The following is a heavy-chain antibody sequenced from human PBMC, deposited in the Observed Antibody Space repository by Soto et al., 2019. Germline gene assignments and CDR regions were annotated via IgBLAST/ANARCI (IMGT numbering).Heavy chain of an antibody. CDR3: TSYWVDYYGSGNYHPRFDP. D-gene: IGHD3-10*01. J-gene: IGHJ5*02. V-gene: IGHV3-74*01. Sequence: GGSLRLSCVASGFGFHTYWMHWVRQVPGKGLVWVARINSDGDTSTYADSVKGRFSISRDNTKNTLFLQMNGLRDDDTAVYYCTSYWVDYYGSGNYHPRFDPWGQGALVTVSS. CDR1: GFGFHTYW. CDR2: INSDGDTS.